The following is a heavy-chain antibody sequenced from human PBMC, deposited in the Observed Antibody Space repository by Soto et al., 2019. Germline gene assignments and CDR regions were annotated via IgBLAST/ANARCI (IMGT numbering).Heavy chain of an antibody. V-gene: IGHV4-34*01. Sequence: SAILSLTCAVYGVSFSGYYWSLIRQPPGKGLEWIGEINHSGSTKYNPSLKSRVTISVDTSKNQFSLNLSSVTAAGYSESYIDYWGQGNRVTVSA. CDR1: GVSFSGYY. CDR3: DY. J-gene: IGHJ4*02. CDR2: INHSGST. D-gene: IGHD1-26*01.